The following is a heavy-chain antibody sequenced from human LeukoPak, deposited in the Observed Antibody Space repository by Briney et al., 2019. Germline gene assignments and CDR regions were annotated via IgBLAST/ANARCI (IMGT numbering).Heavy chain of an antibody. V-gene: IGHV1-8*01. CDR2: MNPNSGNT. CDR1: GYTFPSYD. Sequence: ASVKVSCKASGYTFPSYDINWVRQATGQGLEWMGWMNPNSGNTGYAQKFQGRVTMTRNTSISTAYMELSSLRSEDTAVYYCARPRLRGARFDYWGQGTLVTVSS. J-gene: IGHJ4*02. D-gene: IGHD4-17*01. CDR3: ARPRLRGARFDY.